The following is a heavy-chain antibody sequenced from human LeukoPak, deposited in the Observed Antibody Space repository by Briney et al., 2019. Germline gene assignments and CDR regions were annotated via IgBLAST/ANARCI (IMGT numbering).Heavy chain of an antibody. CDR2: IDWDDDK. CDR1: GFSLSTSGMC. J-gene: IGHJ4*02. D-gene: IGHD1-1*01. CDR3: ARILSTVSGERLDYYFDY. V-gene: IGHV2-70*01. Sequence: SGPTLVNPTQTLTLTCTFSGFSLSTSGMCVSWIRQPPGKALEWLALIDWDDDKYYSTSLKTRLTISKDTSKNQVVLTMTNMDPVDTATYYCARILSTVSGERLDYYFDYWGQGTLVTVSS.